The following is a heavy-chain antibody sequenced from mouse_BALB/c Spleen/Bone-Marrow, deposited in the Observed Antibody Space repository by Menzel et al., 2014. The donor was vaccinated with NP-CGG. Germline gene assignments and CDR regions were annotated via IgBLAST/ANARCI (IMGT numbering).Heavy chain of an antibody. V-gene: IGHV7-3*02. CDR3: ARDKGRVFFDY. Sequence: EVQGVESGGGLVQPGGSLRLSCATSGFTFTDYYMNWVRQPPGKALEWLGFIRNKANGYTTEYSASVKSRFTISGDNSQNILYLQMNTLRVDDSATYYCARDKGRVFFDYWGQGTTLTVSS. J-gene: IGHJ2*01. CDR2: IRNKANGYTT. CDR1: GFTFTDYY.